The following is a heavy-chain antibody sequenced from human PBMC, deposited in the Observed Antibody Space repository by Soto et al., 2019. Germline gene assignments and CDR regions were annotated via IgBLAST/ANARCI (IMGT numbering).Heavy chain of an antibody. CDR1: GYSFTSYW. D-gene: IGHD2-15*01. J-gene: IGHJ6*02. CDR2: IYPGDSDT. CDR3: ARHRYCSGGSCRSYYYYGMDV. Sequence: PGESLKISCNGSGYSFTSYWIGWVRQMPGKGLEWMGIIYPGDSDTRYSPSFQGQVTISADKSISTAYLQWSSLKASDTAMYYCARHRYCSGGSCRSYYYYGMDVWGQGTTVTVSS. V-gene: IGHV5-51*01.